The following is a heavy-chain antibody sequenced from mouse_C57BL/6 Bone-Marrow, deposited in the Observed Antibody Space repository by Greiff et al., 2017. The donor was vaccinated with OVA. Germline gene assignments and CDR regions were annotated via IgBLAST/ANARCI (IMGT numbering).Heavy chain of an antibody. D-gene: IGHD1-1*01. CDR1: GFNIKDYY. J-gene: IGHJ1*03. Sequence: DVKLQEPGAELVKPGASVKLSCTASGFNIKDYYMHWVKQRTEQGLEWIGRIDPEDGETKYAPKFQGKATLPADTSSNTAYLPLSSLTSEDSAVSYWARSFYSYGSRYEYFDVWGTGTTSTVSS. CDR3: ARSFYSYGSRYEYFDV. V-gene: IGHV14-2*01. CDR2: IDPEDGET.